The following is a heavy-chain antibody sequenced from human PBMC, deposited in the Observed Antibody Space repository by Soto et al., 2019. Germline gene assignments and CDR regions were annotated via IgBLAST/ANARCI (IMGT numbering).Heavy chain of an antibody. Sequence: SETLSLTCTVSGGSISSYYWSWIRQPPGKGLEWIGYIYYSGSTNYNPSLKSRVTISVDTSKNQFSLKLSSVTAADTAVYYCARVDTAMVTPFLAFDYWGQGXLVTVSS. CDR2: IYYSGST. D-gene: IGHD5-18*01. CDR3: ARVDTAMVTPFLAFDY. V-gene: IGHV4-59*01. CDR1: GGSISSYY. J-gene: IGHJ4*02.